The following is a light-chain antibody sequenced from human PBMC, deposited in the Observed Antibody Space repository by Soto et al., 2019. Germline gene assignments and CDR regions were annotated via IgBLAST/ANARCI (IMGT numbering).Light chain of an antibody. CDR1: QNLRSS. CDR2: GAS. Sequence: EIVTTQSPAILSVSPGERATLSCRASQNLRSSLAWYQQKPGQAPRLLIYGASTRATGIPARFSGSGSGTEFTLTISSLQSEDFAVYFCQQYNIWPQTFGQGTKVDIK. V-gene: IGKV3-15*01. J-gene: IGKJ1*01. CDR3: QQYNIWPQT.